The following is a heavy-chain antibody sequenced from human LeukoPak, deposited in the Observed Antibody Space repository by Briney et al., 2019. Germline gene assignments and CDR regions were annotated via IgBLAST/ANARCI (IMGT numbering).Heavy chain of an antibody. V-gene: IGHV3-23*01. CDR1: GFTFSSYA. J-gene: IGHJ4*02. CDR2: ISGSGGST. D-gene: IGHD3-3*01. Sequence: GGSLRLSCTASGFTFSSYAMSWVRQAPGKGLEWVSAISGSGGSTYYADSVKGRFTISRDNSKNTLYLQMNSLRAEDTAVYYCAKWLRFLEYFDYWGQGTLVTVSS. CDR3: AKWLRFLEYFDY.